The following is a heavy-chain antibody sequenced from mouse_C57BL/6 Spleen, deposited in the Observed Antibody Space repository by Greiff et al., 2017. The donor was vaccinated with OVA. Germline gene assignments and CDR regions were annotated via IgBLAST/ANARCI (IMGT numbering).Heavy chain of an antibody. CDR2: INPNNGGT. CDR3: VRDYGSSLHSYFEV. J-gene: IGHJ1*03. V-gene: IGHV1-26*01. D-gene: IGHD1-1*01. CDR1: GYTFTDYY. Sequence: VQLQQSGPELVKPGASVKISCKASGYTFTDYYMNWVKQSHGKSLEWIGDINPNNGGTSYNQKFKGKATLTVDKSSSTAYMALRSLTSEDSADYNCVRDYGSSLHSYFEVWGTQSTGTVSS.